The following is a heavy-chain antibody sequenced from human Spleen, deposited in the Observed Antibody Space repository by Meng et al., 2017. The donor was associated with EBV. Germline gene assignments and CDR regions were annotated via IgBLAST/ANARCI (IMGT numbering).Heavy chain of an antibody. Sequence: QVQLQESGPGPVKPSATLSLTCTGSGGSVRSGTYYWSWIRQPPGKGLEWIGYIYFTGSTKYNPSLKTRVTISVDTSRNQFSLRLTSVTTADTAVYYCARKLYTDSFFDSWGQGTLVTASS. CDR1: GGSVRSGTYY. CDR3: ARKLYTDSFFDS. D-gene: IGHD2-2*02. J-gene: IGHJ4*02. CDR2: IYFTGST. V-gene: IGHV4-61*01.